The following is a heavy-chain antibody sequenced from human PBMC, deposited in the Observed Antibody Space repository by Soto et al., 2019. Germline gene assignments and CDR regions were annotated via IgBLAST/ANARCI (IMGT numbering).Heavy chain of an antibody. CDR2: INAGNGNT. CDR3: ARGGADCSSTSCYHGYYYMDV. Sequence: EASVKVSCKASGYTFTSYAMHWVRQAPGQRLEWMGWINAGNGNTKYSQKFQGRVTITRDTSASTAYMELSSLRSEDTAVYYCARGGADCSSTSCYHGYYYMDVWGKGTTVTVSS. J-gene: IGHJ6*03. D-gene: IGHD2-2*01. CDR1: GYTFTSYA. V-gene: IGHV1-3*01.